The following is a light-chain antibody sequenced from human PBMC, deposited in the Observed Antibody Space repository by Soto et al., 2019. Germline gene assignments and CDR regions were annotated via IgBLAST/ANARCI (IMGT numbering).Light chain of an antibody. CDR2: VAS. Sequence: EIVMTQSPVILSVSPGETATLSCRASQSVSSNLAWYQQKPGQAPRLLIYVASTRATDIPARFSGSGSGTEFTLTISSLQSEDFAVYYCQQYNNFWTFGQGTKVEIK. CDR1: QSVSSN. J-gene: IGKJ1*01. CDR3: QQYNNFWT. V-gene: IGKV3-15*01.